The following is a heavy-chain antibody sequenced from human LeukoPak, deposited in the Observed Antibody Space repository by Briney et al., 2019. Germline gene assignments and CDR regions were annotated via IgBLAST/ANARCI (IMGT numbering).Heavy chain of an antibody. CDR2: IWYDGSNK. CDR3: ARDGGIIRFGGQDV. D-gene: IGHD3-16*01. CDR1: GFTFSSYG. J-gene: IGHJ6*02. Sequence: GGSLRLSCAASGFTFSSYGMHWVRQAPGEGLEWVAVIWYDGSNKYYADSVKGRFTISRDNAANSLYLQMNSLRVEDTAVYYCARDGGIIRFGGQDVWGQGTTVIVS. V-gene: IGHV3-33*01.